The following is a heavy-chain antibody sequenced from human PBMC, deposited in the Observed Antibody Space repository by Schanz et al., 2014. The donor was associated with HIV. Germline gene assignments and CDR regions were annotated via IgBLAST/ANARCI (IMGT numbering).Heavy chain of an antibody. V-gene: IGHV1-18*01. D-gene: IGHD2-2*01. J-gene: IGHJ3*02. CDR2: ISGYIGNT. CDR3: ARDLSLASSTPTLAFDI. Sequence: QVQLVQSGAEVKKPGASVKVSCKASGYTFTSYGINWVRQAPGQGLEWMGWISGYIGNTNYAQNLQGRVTMTTDTLTSTVYMELRSLRADDTAVYYCARDLSLASSTPTLAFDIWGQGTMVTVSS. CDR1: GYTFTSYG.